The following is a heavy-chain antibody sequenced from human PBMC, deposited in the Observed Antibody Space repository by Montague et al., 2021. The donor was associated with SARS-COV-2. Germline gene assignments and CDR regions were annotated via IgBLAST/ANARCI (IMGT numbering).Heavy chain of an antibody. CDR2: IRLPGGS. J-gene: IGHJ2*01. V-gene: IGHV4-34*01. CDR1: SGSLRNYY. CDR3: ARAGSQRFFEF. Sequence: ETLSLTCAVTSGSLRNYYWSWIRQPPGKGLEWIGEIRLPGGSNYNPSLKGGVTISLDTSNNQVSLSLNSVTAADAAVYYCARAGSQRFFEFWGRGTLVTVSS. D-gene: IGHD1-1*01.